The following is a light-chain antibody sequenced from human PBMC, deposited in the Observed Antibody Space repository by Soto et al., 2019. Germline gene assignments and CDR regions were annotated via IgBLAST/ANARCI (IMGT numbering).Light chain of an antibody. CDR2: GAS. Sequence: EIVMTQSPATLSVSPGERATLSCRASQNVGTKLAWYQQKPGQAPRLLIYGASTRANGFPARFSGSGSGTEFTLTISSLQSEDVAVSYCQQYDNWPPLTFGGGTKVEIK. J-gene: IGKJ4*01. V-gene: IGKV3-15*01. CDR1: QNVGTK. CDR3: QQYDNWPPLT.